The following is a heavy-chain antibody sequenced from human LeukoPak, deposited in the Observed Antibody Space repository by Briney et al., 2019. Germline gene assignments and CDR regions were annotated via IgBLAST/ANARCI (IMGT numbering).Heavy chain of an antibody. V-gene: IGHV1-8*03. D-gene: IGHD3-22*01. Sequence: ASVKVSCKASGYTFASYDINWVRRATGQGHEWMGWMNPNSGNTGYAQKFQGRVTITMNTSISTAYMELSSLTSEDTAVYYCARGPYTHYDSSGDYYNWFDPWGQGTLVTVSS. CDR3: ARGPYTHYDSSGDYYNWFDP. CDR1: GYTFASYD. CDR2: MNPNSGNT. J-gene: IGHJ5*02.